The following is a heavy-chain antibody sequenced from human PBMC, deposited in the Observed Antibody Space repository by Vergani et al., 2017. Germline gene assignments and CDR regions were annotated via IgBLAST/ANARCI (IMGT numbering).Heavy chain of an antibody. Sequence: QVQLVQSGAEVKKPGASVKASCKASGYTFTSYYMHWVRQAPGKGLEWMGIINPSGGRTSYAQQFQGRVTMTRDTHTSTVYMELSSLRSEDTAVCYCARGIVVVPAAPNGPLGVWGQGTTVTVSS. CDR2: INPSGGRT. CDR1: GYTFTSYY. V-gene: IGHV1-46*01. CDR3: ARGIVVVPAAPNGPLGV. D-gene: IGHD2-2*01. J-gene: IGHJ6*02.